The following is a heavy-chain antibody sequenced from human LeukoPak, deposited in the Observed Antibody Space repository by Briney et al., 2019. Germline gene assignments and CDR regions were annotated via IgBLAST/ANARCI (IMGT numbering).Heavy chain of an antibody. Sequence: ASVKVSFTASGYTFTIYGISWVRQAPGQGLERMGWISAYNGNTNYAQKLQGRVTMTTDTSTSTGYLELRSLRSDDTAVYYCARDWVLDYYGSGSPWGSVWFDPWGQGTLVTVSS. CDR1: GYTFTIYG. J-gene: IGHJ5*02. D-gene: IGHD3-10*01. V-gene: IGHV1-18*04. CDR3: ARDWVLDYYGSGSPWGSVWFDP. CDR2: ISAYNGNT.